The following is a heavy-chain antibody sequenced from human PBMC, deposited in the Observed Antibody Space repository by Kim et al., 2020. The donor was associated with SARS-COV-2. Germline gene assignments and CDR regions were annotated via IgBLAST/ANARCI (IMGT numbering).Heavy chain of an antibody. CDR3: ARLEYSSSYFDY. CDR1: GGSISSYY. V-gene: IGHV4-59*01. Sequence: SQTLSLTCTVPGGSISSYYWSWIRQPPGKGLEWIGYIYYSGSTNYNPSLKSRVTISVDTSKNQFSLKLSSVTAADTAVYYCARLEYSSSYFDYWGQGTLVTVSS. D-gene: IGHD6-6*01. CDR2: IYYSGST. J-gene: IGHJ4*02.